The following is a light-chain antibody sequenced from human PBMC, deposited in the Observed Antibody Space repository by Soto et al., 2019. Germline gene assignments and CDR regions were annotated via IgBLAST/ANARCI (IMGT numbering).Light chain of an antibody. CDR2: AES. CDR3: QKSNSGLWT. J-gene: IGKJ1*01. CDR1: QGISEY. V-gene: IGKV1-27*01. Sequence: DIQMTQSPSSLSASVGDRVTITCRASQGISEYLAWYQQKPGKVPKLLIYAESTLQSGVPSRFSGSASARDFTLTIGSLQPEDVATYYCQKSNSGLWTFGRGTKVEIK.